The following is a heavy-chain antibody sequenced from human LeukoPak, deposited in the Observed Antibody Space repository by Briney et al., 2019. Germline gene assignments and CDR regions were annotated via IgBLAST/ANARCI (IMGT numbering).Heavy chain of an antibody. D-gene: IGHD3-3*01. J-gene: IGHJ4*02. CDR2: ISAYNGNT. Sequence: ASVKVSCKASGYTFTSYGISWVRQAPGQGLEWMGWISAYNGNTNYAQKLQGRVTMTTDTSTSTAYMELRSLRSDDTAVYYCARYADHDFWSGIDYWGQGTLVTVSS. V-gene: IGHV1-18*01. CDR1: GYTFTSYG. CDR3: ARYADHDFWSGIDY.